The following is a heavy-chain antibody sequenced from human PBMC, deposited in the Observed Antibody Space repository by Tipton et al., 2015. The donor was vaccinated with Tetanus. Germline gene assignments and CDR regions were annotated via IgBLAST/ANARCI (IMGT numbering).Heavy chain of an antibody. Sequence: TLSLTCTVSGGSVRSGSYYWNWIRQPPGKGLEWIGYVSYSGSTNSNYSLKSRITISQDTSKNQFSLRLTSVTAADTAVYYYARANYDFPKKGPFDSWGQGSLVIVSS. CDR1: GGSVRSGSYY. D-gene: IGHD3-3*01. CDR3: ARANYDFPKKGPFDS. V-gene: IGHV4-61*01. J-gene: IGHJ4*02. CDR2: VSYSGST.